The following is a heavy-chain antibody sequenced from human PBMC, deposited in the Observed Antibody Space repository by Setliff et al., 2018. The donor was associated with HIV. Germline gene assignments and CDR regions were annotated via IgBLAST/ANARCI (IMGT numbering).Heavy chain of an antibody. V-gene: IGHV4-61*02. CDR2: VSPSGST. D-gene: IGHD6-19*01. Sequence: SETLSLTCTVSGGSLDSGNYYWSWIRQPAGKGLEWIGRVSPSGSTNYSPSLKSRVTISIDTSKQFSLNVRSLTAADTAVYYCARSNSGSGTGSGYYFHMGVWGKGTAVTVSS. CDR1: GGSLDSGNYY. J-gene: IGHJ6*03. CDR3: ARSNSGSGTGSGYYFHMGV.